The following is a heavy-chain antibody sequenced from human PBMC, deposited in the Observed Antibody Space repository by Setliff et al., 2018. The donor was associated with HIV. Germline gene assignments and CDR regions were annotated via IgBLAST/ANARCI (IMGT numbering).Heavy chain of an antibody. Sequence: LRLSCVVSGFTFSHYGMHWVRQAPGKGLEWVTFIATDVSKTHIADSVKGRFTISRDNSKNMLYLQMNSLSADDTAVYYCTRDPTPKELWFFSGYYSDYWGQGTLVTVSS. D-gene: IGHD3-10*01. V-gene: IGHV3-30*02. CDR1: GFTFSHYG. J-gene: IGHJ4*02. CDR2: IATDVSKT. CDR3: TRDPTPKELWFFSGYYSDY.